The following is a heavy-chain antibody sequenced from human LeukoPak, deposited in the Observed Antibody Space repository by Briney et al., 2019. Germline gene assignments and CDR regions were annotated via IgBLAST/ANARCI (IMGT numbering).Heavy chain of an antibody. Sequence: PSETLSLTCNVSGDSLGDYYWTWIRQPPGKGLEWIGYIYYTGSTNYNPSLKSRVTISVDTSKNQFFLKLSSVTAADTALYFCARLTTYSFDTNGYSAFDSWGQGTLVTVSS. CDR3: ARLTTYSFDTNGYSAFDS. J-gene: IGHJ4*02. CDR2: IYYTGST. D-gene: IGHD3-22*01. V-gene: IGHV4-59*01. CDR1: GDSLGDYY.